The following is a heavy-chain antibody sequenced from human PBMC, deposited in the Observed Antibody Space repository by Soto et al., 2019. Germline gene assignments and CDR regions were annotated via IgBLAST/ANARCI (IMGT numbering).Heavy chain of an antibody. CDR1: GGTFSSYA. CDR2: IIPIFGTA. D-gene: IGHD3-16*01. Sequence: QVQLVQSGAEVKKPGSSVKVSCKASGGTFSSYAISWVRQAPGQGLEWMGGIIPIFGTADYAQKFQGRVTITADDFTSTAYMGLSSRRSEDTAVYYCARHLGGNHYYYGMDVWGQGTTVTVSS. V-gene: IGHV1-69*12. CDR3: ARHLGGNHYYYGMDV. J-gene: IGHJ6*02.